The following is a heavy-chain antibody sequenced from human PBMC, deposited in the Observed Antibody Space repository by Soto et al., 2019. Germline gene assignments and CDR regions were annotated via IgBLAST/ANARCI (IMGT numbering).Heavy chain of an antibody. V-gene: IGHV1-69*13. CDR2: IIPIFGTA. D-gene: IGHD3-3*01. J-gene: IGHJ5*02. Sequence: SVKVSCKASGGTFSSYAISWVRQAPGQGLEWMGGIIPIFGTANYAQKFQGRVTITADESTSTAYMELSSLRSEDTAVYYCARGPLRFLEWFPNWFDPWGQGTLVTVSS. CDR1: GGTFSSYA. CDR3: ARGPLRFLEWFPNWFDP.